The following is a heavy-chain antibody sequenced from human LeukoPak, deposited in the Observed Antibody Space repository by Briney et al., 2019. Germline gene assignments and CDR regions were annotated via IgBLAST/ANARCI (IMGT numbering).Heavy chain of an antibody. J-gene: IGHJ4*02. CDR2: IYSGGST. V-gene: IGHV3-66*01. Sequence: GGSLRLSCAASGFTVSSNYMSWVRQAPGKGLEWVSVIYSGGSTYYADSVKGRFTISRDNSKNTLYLQMNSLRAEDTAVYYCARGVYIAAAQYGYWGQGTLVTVSS. CDR1: GFTVSSNY. D-gene: IGHD6-13*01. CDR3: ARGVYIAAAQYGY.